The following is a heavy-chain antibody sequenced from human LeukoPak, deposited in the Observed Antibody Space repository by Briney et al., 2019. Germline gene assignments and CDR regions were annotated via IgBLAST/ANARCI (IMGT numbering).Heavy chain of an antibody. D-gene: IGHD6-19*01. V-gene: IGHV4-59*08. CDR1: GGSISSYY. CDR2: IYYGGST. CDR3: ARLTGIAVAGTSSLHYYYYYGMDV. Sequence: SETLSLTCTVSGGSISSYYWSWIRQPPGKGLEWIGYIYYGGSTNYNPSLKSRVTISVDTSKNQFSLKLSSVTAADTAVYYCARLTGIAVAGTSSLHYYYYYGMDVWGQGTTVTVSS. J-gene: IGHJ6*02.